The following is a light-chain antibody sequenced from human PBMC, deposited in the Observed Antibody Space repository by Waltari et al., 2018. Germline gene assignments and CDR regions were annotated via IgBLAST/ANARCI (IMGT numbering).Light chain of an antibody. CDR2: KSS. CDR1: QRIQSW. J-gene: IGKJ3*01. V-gene: IGKV1-5*03. Sequence: DIQMTQSPSALSASIGDRVTITCRVSQRIQSWLAWYQQKPVAAPKLLIYKSSTLQNGVPSRLRGSGSGTEFTLTISSLQPDDVATYYCQQYSTYEVTFGPGTKIDLK. CDR3: QQYSTYEVT.